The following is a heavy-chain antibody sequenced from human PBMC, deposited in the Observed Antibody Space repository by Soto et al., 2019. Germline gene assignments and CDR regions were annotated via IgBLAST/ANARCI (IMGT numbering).Heavy chain of an antibody. J-gene: IGHJ5*02. Sequence: ETLSLTCSVSGGSVSSSSYYCSWIRQPPGKGLEWIGYIYYSGSTNYNPSLKSRVSISVDTSKNQFSLKVASATAADTAVYYCAREYKSASYPWSQGTLVTVSS. CDR1: GGSVSSSSYY. CDR2: IYYSGST. CDR3: AREYKSASYP. D-gene: IGHD1-20*01. V-gene: IGHV4-61*01.